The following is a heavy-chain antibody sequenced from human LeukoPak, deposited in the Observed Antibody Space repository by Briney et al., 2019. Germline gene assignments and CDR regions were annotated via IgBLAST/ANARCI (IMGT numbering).Heavy chain of an antibody. J-gene: IGHJ4*02. Sequence: GRSLRLSCAASGFTFSSYAMHWVRQAPGKGLEWVAVISYDGSNKYYADSEKGRFTISRDNSKNTLYLQMNSLRAEDTAVYYCASAVTTGAFDYWGQGTLVTVSS. D-gene: IGHD4-17*01. CDR3: ASAVTTGAFDY. CDR2: ISYDGSNK. CDR1: GFTFSSYA. V-gene: IGHV3-30*04.